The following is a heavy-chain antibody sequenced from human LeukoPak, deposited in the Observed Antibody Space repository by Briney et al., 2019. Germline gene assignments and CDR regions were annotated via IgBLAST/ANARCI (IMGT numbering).Heavy chain of an antibody. J-gene: IGHJ6*02. CDR2: INSVGSST. V-gene: IGHV3-74*01. D-gene: IGHD6-13*01. CDR3: ARGTSSWRNGMDV. Sequence: GGSLRLSCAASGFTFSNYWIHWVRQGSGKGLVWVSRINSVGSSTSYADSVKGRFTISRDNAKNTLYLQMNSLRAEDTAVYYCARGTSSWRNGMDVWGQGTTATVSS. CDR1: GFTFSNYW.